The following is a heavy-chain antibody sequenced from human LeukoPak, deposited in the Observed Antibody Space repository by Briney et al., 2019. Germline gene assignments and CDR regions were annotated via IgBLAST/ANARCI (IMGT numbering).Heavy chain of an antibody. V-gene: IGHV1-46*01. D-gene: IGHD3-10*01. CDR1: GFPFTSYF. Sequence: ASVKVSCKASGFPFTSYFLHWVRQAPGQGLAWMGVINPRGDSTNYAQKFQGRVTMTRDTSTSTVYMALSSLRSEDTAVYYCARDTSNYNSWWLDPWGQGTLVTVSS. J-gene: IGHJ5*02. CDR2: INPRGDST. CDR3: ARDTSNYNSWWLDP.